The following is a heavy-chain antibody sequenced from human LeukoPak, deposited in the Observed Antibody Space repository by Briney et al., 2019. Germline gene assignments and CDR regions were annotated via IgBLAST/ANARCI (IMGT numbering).Heavy chain of an antibody. CDR1: GFIFSTDG. CDR2: IQYEGGYI. D-gene: IGHD2-2*01. V-gene: IGHV3-30*02. Sequence: PPGGSLRLSCAASGFIFSTDGMHWVRQARDKGGEWGSFIQYEGGYIDYADSVRGRFTISRDNSKNTLYLQMNNLRPEDTAVYYCATDKHCSNGNCYSYPGYWGQGTLVTVSS. J-gene: IGHJ4*02. CDR3: ATDKHCSNGNCYSYPGY.